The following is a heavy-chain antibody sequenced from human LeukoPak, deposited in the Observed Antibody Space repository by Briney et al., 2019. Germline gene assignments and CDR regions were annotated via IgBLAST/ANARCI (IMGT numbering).Heavy chain of an antibody. CDR1: GYTFSSYG. V-gene: IGHV1-18*01. D-gene: IGHD6-19*01. J-gene: IGHJ3*02. CDR3: ARGGRERYSSGWTDAFDI. Sequence: ASVKVSCKASGYTFSSYGISWVRQAPGQGLEWMGWISAYNDNTNYAQKFQGRVTMTRDTSTSTVYMELSSLSSEDTAVYYCARGGRERYSSGWTDAFDIWGQGTMVTVSS. CDR2: ISAYNDNT.